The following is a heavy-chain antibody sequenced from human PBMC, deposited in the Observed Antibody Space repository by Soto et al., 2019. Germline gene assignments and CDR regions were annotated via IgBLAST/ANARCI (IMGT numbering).Heavy chain of an antibody. Sequence: ASVKVSCKASGGTFSSYAISWVRQAPGQGLEWMGGIIPIFGTANYAQKFQGRVTITADKSTSTAYMELSSLRSEDTAVYYCAGRRKWELPHFDYWGQGTLVTVSS. CDR1: GGTFSSYA. V-gene: IGHV1-69*06. CDR3: AGRRKWELPHFDY. J-gene: IGHJ4*02. D-gene: IGHD1-26*01. CDR2: IIPIFGTA.